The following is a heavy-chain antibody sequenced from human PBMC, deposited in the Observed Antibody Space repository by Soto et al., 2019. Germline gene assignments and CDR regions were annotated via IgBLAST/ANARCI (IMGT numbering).Heavy chain of an antibody. CDR2: IYTSGGT. CDR1: GGSMSSYY. Sequence: QVQLQESGPGLVKPWETLSLTCTVSGGSMSSYYWSWIRQPAGKGLEWIGRIYTSGGTNYNPSLKSRVTMSRDTSKRQISLKLSSVTAADTAVYYCARGAVAGVDYCMDVWGQGTTVTVSS. V-gene: IGHV4-4*07. J-gene: IGHJ6*02. CDR3: ARGAVAGVDYCMDV. D-gene: IGHD6-13*01.